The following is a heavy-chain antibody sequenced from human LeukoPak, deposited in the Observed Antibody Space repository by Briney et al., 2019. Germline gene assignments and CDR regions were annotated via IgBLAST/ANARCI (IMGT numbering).Heavy chain of an antibody. CDR2: IYHSGST. D-gene: IGHD3-3*01. V-gene: IGHV4-38-2*01. J-gene: IGHJ4*02. Sequence: PSETLSLTCAVSGYSISSGYYWGWIRQPPGKGLEWIGSIYHSGSTYYNPSLKSRVTISVDTSKKQFPLKLSSVTAADTAVYYCARSPFLEWSSYFDYWGQGTLVTVSS. CDR3: ARSPFLEWSSYFDY. CDR1: GYSISSGYY.